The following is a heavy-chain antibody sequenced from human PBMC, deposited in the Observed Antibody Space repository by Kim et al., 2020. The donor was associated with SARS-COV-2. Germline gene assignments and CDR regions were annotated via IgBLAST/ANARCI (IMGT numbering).Heavy chain of an antibody. CDR3: ASRAAAGTVNYYYYGMDV. D-gene: IGHD6-13*01. CDR2: IYSGGST. J-gene: IGHJ6*02. Sequence: GGSLRLSCAASGFTVSSNYMSWVRQAPGKGLEWVSVIYSGGSTYYADSVKGRFTISRDNSKNTLYLQMNSLRAEDTAVYYCASRAAAGTVNYYYYGMDVWGQGTTVTVSS. CDR1: GFTVSSNY. V-gene: IGHV3-53*01.